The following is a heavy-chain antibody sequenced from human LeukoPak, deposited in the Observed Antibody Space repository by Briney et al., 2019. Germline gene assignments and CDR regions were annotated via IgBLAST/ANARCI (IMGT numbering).Heavy chain of an antibody. CDR3: SRDPHYGMDV. Sequence: GGSLRLSCAASGFTFSSYWMSWVRQAPGKGLEWVANIKQDGSEKSVTGRFTIPRDNAKNTLYLQMNSLRAEDTAVYYCSRDPHYGMDVWGKGTTVTVSS. CDR1: GFTFSSYW. V-gene: IGHV3-7*03. J-gene: IGHJ6*04. CDR2: IKQDGSEK.